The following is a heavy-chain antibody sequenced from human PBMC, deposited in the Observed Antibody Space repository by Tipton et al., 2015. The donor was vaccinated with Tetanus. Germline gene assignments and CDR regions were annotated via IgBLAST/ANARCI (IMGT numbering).Heavy chain of an antibody. V-gene: IGHV3-30*18. CDR2: ISYDGSNK. CDR3: AKEGDILTGYLFDY. Sequence: QLVQSGGGVVQPGRSLRLSCAASGFTFSSYGMHWVRQAPGKGLEWVAVISYDGSNKYYADSVKGRFTISRDNSKNTLYLQMNSLRAEDTAVYYCAKEGDILTGYLFDYWAREPWSPSPQ. CDR1: GFTFSSYG. D-gene: IGHD3-9*01. J-gene: IGHJ4*02.